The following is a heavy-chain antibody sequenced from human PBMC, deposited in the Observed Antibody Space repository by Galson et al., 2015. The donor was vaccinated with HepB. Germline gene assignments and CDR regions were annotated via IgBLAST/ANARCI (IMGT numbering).Heavy chain of an antibody. V-gene: IGHV3-23*01. Sequence: SLRLSCAASGFTFTSYAMSWVRQAPGKGLEWVSSISGTGGRTFYADSVKGRFTISRDSSKNTLYLQMNSLRAEDTAVYYCAKGSHKGAVITTFYNWFDPWGQGTLVTVSS. CDR3: AKGSHKGAVITTFYNWFDP. CDR2: ISGTGGRT. CDR1: GFTFTSYA. J-gene: IGHJ5*02. D-gene: IGHD3-22*01.